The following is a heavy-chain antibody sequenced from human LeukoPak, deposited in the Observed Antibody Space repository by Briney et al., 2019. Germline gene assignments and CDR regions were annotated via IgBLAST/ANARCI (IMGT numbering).Heavy chain of an antibody. CDR3: AKDGSVGYGSGSYSY. D-gene: IGHD3-10*01. Sequence: GGSLRLSCAASGFTFSSYGMHWVRQAPGKGLEGVAFIRYDGSNKYYADSVKGRFTISRDNSKNTLYLQMNSLRAEDTAVYYCAKDGSVGYGSGSYSYWGQGTLVTVSS. CDR2: IRYDGSNK. V-gene: IGHV3-30*02. CDR1: GFTFSSYG. J-gene: IGHJ4*02.